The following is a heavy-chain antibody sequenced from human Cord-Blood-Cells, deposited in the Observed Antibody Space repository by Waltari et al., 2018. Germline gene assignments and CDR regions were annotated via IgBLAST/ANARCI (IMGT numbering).Heavy chain of an antibody. Sequence: QVQLVESGGGMVQPGRSLRLSCDASGSHFSSFGMTWVRQAPGKGLEWVAVIWYDGSNKYYADSVKGRFTISRDNSKNTLYLQMNSLRAEDTAVYYCARQFSSWYDYWGQGTLVTVSS. V-gene: IGHV3-33*01. D-gene: IGHD6-13*01. CDR3: ARQFSSWYDY. CDR2: IWYDGSNK. J-gene: IGHJ4*02. CDR1: GSHFSSFG.